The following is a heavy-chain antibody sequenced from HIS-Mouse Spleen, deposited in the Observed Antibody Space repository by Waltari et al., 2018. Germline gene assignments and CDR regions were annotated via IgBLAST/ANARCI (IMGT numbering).Heavy chain of an antibody. CDR1: GGSISSGGYY. D-gene: IGHD3-3*01. Sequence: QLQLQESGPGLVKPSQTLSLTCTVSGGSISSGGYYWSWTRQHPGQGLEWIGYIYYSGSTYYNPSLKSRVTISVDTSKNQFSLKLSSVTAADTAVYYCARAATVGDFWSGYPDAFDIWGQGTMVTVSS. J-gene: IGHJ3*02. CDR3: ARAATVGDFWSGYPDAFDI. V-gene: IGHV4-31*03. CDR2: IYYSGST.